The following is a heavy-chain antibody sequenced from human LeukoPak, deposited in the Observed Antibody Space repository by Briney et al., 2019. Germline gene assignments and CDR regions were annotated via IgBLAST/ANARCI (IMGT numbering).Heavy chain of an antibody. V-gene: IGHV3-64D*06. J-gene: IGHJ4*02. D-gene: IGHD3-22*01. CDR1: GFTFSNFP. CDR2: INPNGDHT. CDR3: VKALSYHQSSGYIFDY. Sequence: PGGSLRLSCSASGFTFSNFPMHWVRQPPGKGLEYVSGINPNGDHTYDAHPVKGRFTISRDNSKTTLYLQMSSLRLEDTAVYYCVKALSYHQSSGYIFDYWGQGPLVSVSS.